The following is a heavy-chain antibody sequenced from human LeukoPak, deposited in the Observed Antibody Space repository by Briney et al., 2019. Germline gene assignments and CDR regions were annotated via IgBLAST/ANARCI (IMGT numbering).Heavy chain of an antibody. CDR3: ARDSRSWELLR. CDR1: GYSFANYG. J-gene: IGHJ4*02. D-gene: IGHD1-26*01. V-gene: IGHV1-18*01. Sequence: ASVKVSCKTFGYSFANYGISWVRQAPGQGLEWMAWISPYNGDGIAAQRFQGRLSMTTDPSTSTAYMELRSLRSDDTAVYYCARDSRSWELLRWGQGTLVTVSS. CDR2: ISPYNGDG.